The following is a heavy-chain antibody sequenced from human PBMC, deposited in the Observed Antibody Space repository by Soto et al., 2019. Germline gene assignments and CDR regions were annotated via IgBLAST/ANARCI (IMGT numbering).Heavy chain of an antibody. CDR2: IWYDGSTK. D-gene: IGHD3-3*01. J-gene: IGHJ6*03. CDR3: ARDRVDFWSGGSHSGMDV. CDR1: GFTFSSYG. V-gene: IGHV3-33*01. Sequence: QVQLVESGGGVVQPGRSLRLSCAASGFTFSSYGMHWVRQAPGKGLEWVAVIWYDGSTKYYADSVKGRFTISRDNSKNTLYLQMNSLRAEDTAVYYCARDRVDFWSGGSHSGMDVWGKGTTVTVSS.